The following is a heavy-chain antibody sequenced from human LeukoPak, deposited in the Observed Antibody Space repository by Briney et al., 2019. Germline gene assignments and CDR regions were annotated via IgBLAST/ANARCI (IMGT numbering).Heavy chain of an antibody. D-gene: IGHD5-18*01. CDR3: AKGGSRGYSYGYLDY. Sequence: GGSLSLSWAAPGLSFSSYAMTWVRQAPGKGLDGVSGISGSGGSTYYADSVKGRFTISRDNSKNTLYLQMNSLRAEDTAVYYCAKGGSRGYSYGYLDYWGQGTLVPVSS. V-gene: IGHV3-23*01. CDR2: ISGSGGST. J-gene: IGHJ4*02. CDR1: GLSFSSYA.